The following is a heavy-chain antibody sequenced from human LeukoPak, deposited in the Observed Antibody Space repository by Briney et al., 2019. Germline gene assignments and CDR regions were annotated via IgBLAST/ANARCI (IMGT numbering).Heavy chain of an antibody. CDR3: ARVINAYYYGSGSYYPDY. J-gene: IGHJ4*02. D-gene: IGHD3-10*01. CDR2: ISAYNGNT. CDR1: GYTFTSYG. V-gene: IGHV1-18*01. Sequence: ASVKVSCKASGYTFTSYGISWVRQAPGQGLEWMGWISAYNGNTNYAQKLQGRVTMTTDTSTSTAYMELRSLRSDDTAVYYCARVINAYYYGSGSYYPDYWGQGTLVTVSS.